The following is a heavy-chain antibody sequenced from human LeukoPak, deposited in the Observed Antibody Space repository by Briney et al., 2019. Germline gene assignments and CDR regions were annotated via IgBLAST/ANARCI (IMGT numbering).Heavy chain of an antibody. J-gene: IGHJ4*02. CDR1: GDSISNYF. Sequence: SETLSLTCTVSGDSISNYFWSWIRQPPGKGLEWIGYIYYSGNTNYNPSLKSRVTISVDTSKNQFSLKLTSVTAADTAVYYCARDRELGHWGQGTLATVSS. D-gene: IGHD1-7*01. CDR3: ARDRELGH. CDR2: IYYSGNT. V-gene: IGHV4-59*01.